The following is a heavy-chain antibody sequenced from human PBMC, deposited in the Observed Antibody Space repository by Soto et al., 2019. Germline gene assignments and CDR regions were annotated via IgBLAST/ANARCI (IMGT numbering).Heavy chain of an antibody. CDR2: VYISGST. V-gene: IGHV4-4*07. CDR3: ARGGRDGFDI. CDR1: GGSISTYY. Sequence: SETLSLTCTVSGGSISTYYWNWIRQSAGKGLEWIGRVYISGSTNSHPSLKSRVAMSVDTSNNQFSLKVTSVTAADTAVYYCARGGRDGFDIWGQGTMVTVSS. J-gene: IGHJ3*02.